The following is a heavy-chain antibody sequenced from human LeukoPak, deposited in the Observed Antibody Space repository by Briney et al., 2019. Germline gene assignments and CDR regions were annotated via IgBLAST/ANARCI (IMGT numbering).Heavy chain of an antibody. CDR3: AGSLGYCTSNVCYLKY. V-gene: IGHV1-18*01. Sequence: ASVKVSCKASGYTFSTYAIIWVRQPPGQGLEWMGWISPYNGKTHYAQKLQGRVTMTTDTSTTTAYMDLKTLRSDDTAVYYCAGSLGYCTSNVCYLKYWGQGTLVTVSS. CDR2: ISPYNGKT. CDR1: GYTFSTYA. J-gene: IGHJ4*02. D-gene: IGHD2-2*01.